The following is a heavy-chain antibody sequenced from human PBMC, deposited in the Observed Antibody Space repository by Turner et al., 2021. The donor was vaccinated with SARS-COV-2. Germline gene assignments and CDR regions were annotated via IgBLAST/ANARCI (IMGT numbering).Heavy chain of an antibody. J-gene: IGHJ4*02. V-gene: IGHV3-23*01. Sequence: EVQVLESGGGLVQPGGSLRLSCAASGFTFSRYAMSWVRQAPGKGLEWVSAISGSGGSTYYADSVKGRFTISRDNSKNSLYLQMNSLRAEDTAVYYCARVGTKGSTEQWGQGTLVTVSS. CDR2: ISGSGGST. CDR1: GFTFSRYA. D-gene: IGHD1-1*01. CDR3: ARVGTKGSTEQ.